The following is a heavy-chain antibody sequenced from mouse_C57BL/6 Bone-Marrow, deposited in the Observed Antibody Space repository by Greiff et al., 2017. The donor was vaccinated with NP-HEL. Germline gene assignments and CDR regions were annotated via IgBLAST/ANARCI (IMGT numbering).Heavy chain of an antibody. D-gene: IGHD2-3*01. CDR1: GYTFTEYT. CDR3: ARHEINGYYNYYAMDY. CDR2: FYPGSGSI. Sequence: QVQLQQSGAELVKPGASVKLSCKASGYTFTEYTIHWVKQRSGQGLEWIGWFYPGSGSIKYNEKFKDKATLTADKSSSTVYMELSRLTSEDSSVYFCARHEINGYYNYYAMDYWGQGTSVTVSS. V-gene: IGHV1-62-2*01. J-gene: IGHJ4*01.